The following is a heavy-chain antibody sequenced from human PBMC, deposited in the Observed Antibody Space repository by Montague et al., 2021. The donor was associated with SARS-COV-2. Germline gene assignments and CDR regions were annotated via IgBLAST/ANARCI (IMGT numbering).Heavy chain of an antibody. CDR2: IYYSGST. CDR3: ARFPTSYYYDSKAAPATPDAFDI. Sequence: SETLSLTCTVYGGSISSSSYYWGRIRQRPGKGLEWVGSIYYSGSTYYNPNIKRRVTISVDTSKNQFSLKLGSVTAADTAVYYCARFPTSYYYDSKAAPATPDAFDIWGQGTMVIVSS. CDR1: GGSISSSSYY. V-gene: IGHV4-39*01. D-gene: IGHD3-22*01. J-gene: IGHJ3*02.